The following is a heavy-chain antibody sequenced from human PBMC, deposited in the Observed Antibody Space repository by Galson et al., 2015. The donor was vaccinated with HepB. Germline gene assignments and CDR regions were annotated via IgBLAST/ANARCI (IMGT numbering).Heavy chain of an antibody. CDR2: INSDGSST. J-gene: IGHJ6*02. CDR3: AREGYYGIPYTRHHYYYYGMDV. CDR1: GFTFSSYW. V-gene: IGHV3-74*01. D-gene: IGHD3-22*01. Sequence: SLRLSCSASGFTFSSYWMHWVRQAPGKGLVWVSRINSDGSSTSYADSVKGRFTISRDNAKNTLYLQMNSLRAEDTAVYYCAREGYYGIPYTRHHYYYYGMDVWGQGTTVTVSS.